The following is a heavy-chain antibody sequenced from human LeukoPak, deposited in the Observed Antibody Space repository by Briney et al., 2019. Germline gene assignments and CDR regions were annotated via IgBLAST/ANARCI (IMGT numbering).Heavy chain of an antibody. CDR1: GGSISSGGYY. D-gene: IGHD3-16*01. Sequence: PSETLSLTCTVSGGSISSGGYYWSWIRQPPGKGLEWIGYIYHSGSTYYNPSLKSRVTISVDRSKNQFSLKLSPVTAADTAVYYCATSQDGFRGGDDAFDIWGQGTMVTVSS. J-gene: IGHJ3*02. CDR3: ATSQDGFRGGDDAFDI. V-gene: IGHV4-30-2*01. CDR2: IYHSGST.